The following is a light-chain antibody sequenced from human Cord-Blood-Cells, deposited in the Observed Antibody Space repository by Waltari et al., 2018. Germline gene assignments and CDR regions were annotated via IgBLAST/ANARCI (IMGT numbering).Light chain of an antibody. J-gene: IGLJ3*02. V-gene: IGLV3-1*01. CDR3: QAWDSSTGV. Sequence: LTQPPSVSVSPGQTASITCSGDKLGDKYACWYQQKPGQSPVLVIYQDSKRPSGIPERFSGSNSGNTATLTISGTQAMDEADYYCQAWDSSTGVFGGGTKLTVL. CDR1: KLGDKY. CDR2: QDS.